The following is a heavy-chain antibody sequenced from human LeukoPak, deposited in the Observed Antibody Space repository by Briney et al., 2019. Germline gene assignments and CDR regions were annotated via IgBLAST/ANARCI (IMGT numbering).Heavy chain of an antibody. J-gene: IGHJ6*03. Sequence: GGSLRLSCAASGFTFDDSGMYWVRQAPGKGLEWVAFIRYDGSNKYYADSVKGRFTVSRDNSKNTLYLQMKSLRAEDTAVYYCAKGGGYEAQYYYYYLDVWGKGTTVTISS. V-gene: IGHV3-30*02. CDR3: AKGGGYEAQYYYYYLDV. D-gene: IGHD5-12*01. CDR1: GFTFDDSG. CDR2: IRYDGSNK.